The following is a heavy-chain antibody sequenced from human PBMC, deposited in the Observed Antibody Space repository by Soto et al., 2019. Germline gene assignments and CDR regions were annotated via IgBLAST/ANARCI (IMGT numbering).Heavy chain of an antibody. CDR3: ARDSSAWPNYFDS. V-gene: IGHV3-23*01. CDR1: GFSISTHA. D-gene: IGHD6-19*01. J-gene: IGHJ4*02. CDR2: FSGRSGDT. Sequence: PVGSLRLSCVASGFSISTHALTWVRQAPGKGLEWVSSFSGRSGDTYYAASVKGRFTISGDSSKNTVILQMNNLRADDTALYYCARDSSAWPNYFDSWGQGIQVTVSS.